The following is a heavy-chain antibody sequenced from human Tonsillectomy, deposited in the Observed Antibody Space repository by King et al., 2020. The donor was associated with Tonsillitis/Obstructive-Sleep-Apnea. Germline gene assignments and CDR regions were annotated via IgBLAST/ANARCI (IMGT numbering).Heavy chain of an antibody. CDR1: GFTFSSYA. CDR3: ARDQVPAAIGGGFDP. D-gene: IGHD2-2*02. J-gene: IGHJ5*02. Sequence: QLVQSGGGVVQPGRSLRLSCAASGFTFSSYAMHWVRQAPGKGLEWVAVISYDGSNKYYADSVKGRFTISRDNSKNTLYLQMNSLRAEDTAVYYCARDQVPAAIGGGFDPWGQGTLGTVSS. V-gene: IGHV3-30*04. CDR2: ISYDGSNK.